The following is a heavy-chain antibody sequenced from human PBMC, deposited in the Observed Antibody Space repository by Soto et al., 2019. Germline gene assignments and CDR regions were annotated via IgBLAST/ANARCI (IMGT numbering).Heavy chain of an antibody. Sequence: GGSLRLSCAASRFTCNDYYRSWIRQAPGKGLERLSYISDAATDAGYADSVKGRFTISRDNAKNSLYLQMDILRVEDTAVYYCVRERFGPFEPTAFATTGFDFWGQGP. D-gene: IGHD1-1*01. CDR3: VRERFGPFEPTAFATTGFDF. J-gene: IGHJ5*01. CDR2: ISDAATDA. CDR1: RFTCNDYY. V-gene: IGHV3-11*05.